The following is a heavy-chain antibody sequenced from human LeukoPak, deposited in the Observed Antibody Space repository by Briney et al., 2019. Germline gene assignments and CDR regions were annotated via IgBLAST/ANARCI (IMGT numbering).Heavy chain of an antibody. CDR1: GFTVSSNY. Sequence: PGGSLRLSCAASGFTVSSNYMSWVRQAPGKGLEWVSVIYSGGSTYYADSVKGRFTISRDSSKNTLYLQMNSLRAEDTAVYYCARSLDSSGYSGYYYGMDVWGQGTTVTVSS. CDR2: IYSGGST. J-gene: IGHJ6*02. D-gene: IGHD3-22*01. CDR3: ARSLDSSGYSGYYYGMDV. V-gene: IGHV3-53*01.